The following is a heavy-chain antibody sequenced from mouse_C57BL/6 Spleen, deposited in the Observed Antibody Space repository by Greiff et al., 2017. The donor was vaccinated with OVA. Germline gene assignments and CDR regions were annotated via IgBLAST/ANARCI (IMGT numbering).Heavy chain of an antibody. CDR3: AREGAPYYFAY. J-gene: IGHJ2*01. CDR2: INPRRGYT. V-gene: IGHV1-4*01. Sequence: VQLQQSGAELARPGASVKMSCKASGYTFTSYTMHWVKQRPGQGLEWIGYINPRRGYTKYNQKFKDKATLTADKSTSTAYMQLSSLTSEDSAVYYCAREGAPYYFAYWGQGTTLTVSS. CDR1: GYTFTSYT.